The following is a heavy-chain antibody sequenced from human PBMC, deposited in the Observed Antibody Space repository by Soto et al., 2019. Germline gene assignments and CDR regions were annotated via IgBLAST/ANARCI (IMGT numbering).Heavy chain of an antibody. Sequence: QITLEESGPTLLKPTQTLTLTCTFSGFTLNTSGVRVDWIRQPPGKALEWLALIYWDGDKRYSPSLKSRLTITKDASNTQVVLSLTNMDTADTATYYCVHAIKGSGSYYKGYFFDSWGQGTLVTVSS. CDR1: GFTLNTSGVR. CDR3: VHAIKGSGSYYKGYFFDS. CDR2: IYWDGDK. D-gene: IGHD3-10*01. J-gene: IGHJ4*02. V-gene: IGHV2-5*02.